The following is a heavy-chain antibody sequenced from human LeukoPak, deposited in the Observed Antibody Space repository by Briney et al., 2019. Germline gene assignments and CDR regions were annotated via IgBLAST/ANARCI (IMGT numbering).Heavy chain of an antibody. J-gene: IGHJ4*02. CDR3: ARDRGFRGYSRLYLDY. CDR1: GFTFDDYA. CDR2: IWYDGSNK. D-gene: IGHD5-18*01. V-gene: IGHV3-33*08. Sequence: PGRSLRLSCAASGFTFDDYAMHWVRQAPGKGLEWVAVIWYDGSNKYYADSVKGRFTISRDSSKNTLYLQMNSLRAEDTAVYYCARDRGFRGYSRLYLDYWGQGTLVTVSS.